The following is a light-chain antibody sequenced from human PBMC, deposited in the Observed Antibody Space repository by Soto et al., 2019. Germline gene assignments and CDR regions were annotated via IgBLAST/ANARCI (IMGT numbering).Light chain of an antibody. CDR1: QSVSSN. CDR2: GAS. J-gene: IGKJ2*01. CDR3: QQYNNWPPYT. Sequence: EIVMTQSPATLSVSPGERATLSCSASQSVSSNLAWYQQKPGQAPRLLIYGASTRATGIPARFSGSGSGTECTLTISSLQSEDFAVYYCQQYNNWPPYTFGQGTKLEIK. V-gene: IGKV3-15*01.